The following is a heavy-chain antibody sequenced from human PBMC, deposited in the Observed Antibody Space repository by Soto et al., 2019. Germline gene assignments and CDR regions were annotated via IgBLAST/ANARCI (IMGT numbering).Heavy chain of an antibody. CDR2: IGGSGGST. V-gene: IGHV3-23*01. CDR3: AKLADQLPKAIDY. J-gene: IGHJ4*02. Sequence: EVQLLESGGGLVQPGGSLRLSCAASGFTFSNYAMSWVRQAPGKGLEWVTSIGGSGGSTYYADSVQGRFTISRDNSKNTVYLQIYSLRAEDTGIYYCAKLADQLPKAIDYWGQGTLVTVSS. D-gene: IGHD1-1*01. CDR1: GFTFSNYA.